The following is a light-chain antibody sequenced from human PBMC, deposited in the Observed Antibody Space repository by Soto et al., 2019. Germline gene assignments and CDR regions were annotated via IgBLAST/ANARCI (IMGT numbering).Light chain of an antibody. CDR1: QGISNA. V-gene: IGKV1-13*02. J-gene: IGKJ5*01. CDR3: PEFNGFPT. CDR2: DAS. Sequence: AIQLTQSPSSLSASVGDTVTITCRASQGISNALAWYQQIPGKPPKLLIYDASTLESGFPSRFSGSGSGTDFTLTISSLQPGDFATYYCPEFNGFPTFGQGTRLEIK.